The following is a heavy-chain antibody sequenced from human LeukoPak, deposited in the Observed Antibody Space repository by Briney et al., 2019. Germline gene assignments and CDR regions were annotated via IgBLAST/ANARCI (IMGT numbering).Heavy chain of an antibody. CDR2: IGASGSTI. J-gene: IGHJ6*02. V-gene: IGHV3-11*01. Sequence: GGSLRLSCAASGFTFRKHYMSWIRQAPGKGPEWVAYIGASGSTIYYRDSVNGRFTISRDNAKNSLHLQMNSLRAEDTAVYYCAKDLREWYYDPNGNYFSYGMDVWGQGTTVVVSS. CDR1: GFTFRKHY. D-gene: IGHD3-22*01. CDR3: AKDLREWYYDPNGNYFSYGMDV.